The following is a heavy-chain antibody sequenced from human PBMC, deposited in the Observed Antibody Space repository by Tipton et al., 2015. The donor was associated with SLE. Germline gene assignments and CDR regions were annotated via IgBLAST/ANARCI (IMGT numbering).Heavy chain of an antibody. CDR1: GVSISSYGFY. V-gene: IGHV4-39*07. J-gene: IGHJ4*02. D-gene: IGHD6-13*01. Sequence: TLSLTCTVSGVSISSYGFYWGWIRQSPGKGLEWIGSIYYRGATDYNPSLKSRVTISTDTSENQFSLQLNFVTAADTAVYYCARERLYSSSWFSDWGQGTLVTVSS. CDR2: IYYRGAT. CDR3: ARERLYSSSWFSD.